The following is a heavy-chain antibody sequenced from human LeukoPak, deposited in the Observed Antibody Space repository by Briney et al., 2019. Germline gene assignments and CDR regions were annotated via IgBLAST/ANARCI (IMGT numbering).Heavy chain of an antibody. V-gene: IGHV1-18*01. D-gene: IGHD1-1*01. CDR3: ARGLLSWNDAGPLDY. J-gene: IGHJ4*02. CDR1: GGTFSSYG. Sequence: GASVKVSCKASGGTFSSYGISWVRQAPGQGLEWMGWIGAYNGNTNYAQKLQGRVTMTTDTSTSTAYMELRSLRSDDTAVYYCARGLLSWNDAGPLDYWGQGTLVTVSS. CDR2: IGAYNGNT.